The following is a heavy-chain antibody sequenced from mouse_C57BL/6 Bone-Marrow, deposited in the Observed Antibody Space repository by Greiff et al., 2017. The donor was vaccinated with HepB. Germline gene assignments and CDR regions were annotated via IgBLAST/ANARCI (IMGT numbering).Heavy chain of an antibody. CDR2: IYPGSGNT. CDR1: GYTFTDYY. CDR3: ARSSDAMDY. V-gene: IGHV1-76*01. J-gene: IGHJ4*01. Sequence: VQLVESGAELVRPGASVKLSCKASGYTFTDYYINWVKQRPGQGLEWIARIYPGSGNTYYNEKFKGKATLTAEKSSSTAYMQLSSLTSEDSAVYFCARSSDAMDYWGQGTSVTVSS.